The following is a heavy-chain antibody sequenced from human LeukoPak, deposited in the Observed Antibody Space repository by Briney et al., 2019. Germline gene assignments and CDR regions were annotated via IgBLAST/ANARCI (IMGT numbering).Heavy chain of an antibody. CDR1: GFTFSSYN. Sequence: GGSLRLSCAASGFTFSSYNMNWVRQSPGKGLEWLSYITSSSSTIYYADSVKGRFTNSRDNAKNSLYLQMNSLRAEDTAVYYCAKAVVAADSFEYWGQGTQVTVSS. CDR3: AKAVVAADSFEY. CDR2: ITSSSSTI. V-gene: IGHV3-48*04. J-gene: IGHJ4*02. D-gene: IGHD2-15*01.